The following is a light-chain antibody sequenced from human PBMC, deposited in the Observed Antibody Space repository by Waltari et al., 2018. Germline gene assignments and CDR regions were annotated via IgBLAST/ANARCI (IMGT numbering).Light chain of an antibody. J-gene: IGKJ1*01. V-gene: IGKV3-20*01. Sequence: EIVLTQSPGTLSLSPGERDTLSCRASQSISKYLVWYQQKAGKAKMRGREEKSIRATGIKDRVRGMWSGTDFSVNIRRLEPEDFAVYYCQSYVRLPATFGQGTKVEIK. CDR3: QSYVRLPAT. CDR2: EKS. CDR1: QSISKY.